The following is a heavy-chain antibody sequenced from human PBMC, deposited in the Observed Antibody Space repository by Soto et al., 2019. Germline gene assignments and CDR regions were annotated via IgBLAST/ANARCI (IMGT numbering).Heavy chain of an antibody. D-gene: IGHD2-15*01. CDR1: GFTVSSNY. V-gene: IGHV3-53*04. J-gene: IGHJ6*03. Sequence: EVQLVESGGGLVQPGGSLRLSCAASGFTVSSNYMSWVRQAPGKGLEWVSVIYSGGSTYYADSVKGRFTISRHNSKNTLYLQMNSLRAEDTAVYYCARDKAGGGYRSGGSCYSVYMDVWGKGTTVTVSS. CDR3: ARDKAGGGYRSGGSCYSVYMDV. CDR2: IYSGGST.